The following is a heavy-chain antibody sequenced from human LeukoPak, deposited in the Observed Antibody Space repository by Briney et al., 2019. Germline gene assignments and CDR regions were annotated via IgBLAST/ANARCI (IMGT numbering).Heavy chain of an antibody. D-gene: IGHD6-6*01. V-gene: IGHV4-59*01. CDR3: ARVDHSSSYYYYYMDV. CDR2: IYYSGST. Sequence: PSETLSLTCTVSGGSFSSYYWSWIRQPPGKGLEWIGYIYYSGSTNYNPSLKSRVTISVDTSKNQFSLKLSSVTAADTAVYYCARVDHSSSYYYYYMDVWGKGTTVTVSS. J-gene: IGHJ6*03. CDR1: GGSFSSYY.